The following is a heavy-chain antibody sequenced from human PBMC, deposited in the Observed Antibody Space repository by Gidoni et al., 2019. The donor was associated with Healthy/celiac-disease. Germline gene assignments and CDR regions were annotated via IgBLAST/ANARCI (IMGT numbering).Heavy chain of an antibody. CDR2: IVVGSGNT. J-gene: IGHJ4*02. CDR1: GFTFTSSA. D-gene: IGHD6-13*01. CDR3: AAVPIAAAGTSDY. V-gene: IGHV1-58*01. Sequence: QMQLVQSGPEVKKPGTSVKVSCKASGFTFTSSAVQWVRQARGQRLEWIGWIVVGSGNTNYAQKFQERVTITRDMSTSTAYMELSSLRSEDTAVYYCAAVPIAAAGTSDYWGQGTLVTVSS.